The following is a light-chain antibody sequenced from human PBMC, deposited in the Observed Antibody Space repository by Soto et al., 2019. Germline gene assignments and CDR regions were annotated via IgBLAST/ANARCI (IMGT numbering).Light chain of an antibody. V-gene: IGLV2-23*01. CDR2: EGS. J-gene: IGLJ2*01. CDR1: SSDVGSYNL. CDR3: CSYAGSSTSSV. Sequence: QSALTQPASVSGSPGQSITISCTGTSSDVGSYNLVSWYQQHPGKAPKLMIYEGSKRPSGVSNRFSGPKSGNTASLTISGLQAEDEADYYCCSYAGSSTSSVFGGGTKLTVL.